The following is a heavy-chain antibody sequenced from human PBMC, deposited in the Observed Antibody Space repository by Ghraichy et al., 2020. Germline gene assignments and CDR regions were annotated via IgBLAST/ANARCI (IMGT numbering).Heavy chain of an antibody. CDR1: GYTFTSYG. Sequence: ASVKVSCKASGYTFTSYGISWVRQAPGQGLEWMGWISAYNGNTNYAQKLQGRVTMTTDTSTSTAYMELRSLRSDDTAVYYCARVGAGKWELYDEDGNWFDPWGQGTLVTVSS. CDR2: ISAYNGNT. CDR3: ARVGAGKWELYDEDGNWFDP. V-gene: IGHV1-18*01. D-gene: IGHD1-26*01. J-gene: IGHJ5*02.